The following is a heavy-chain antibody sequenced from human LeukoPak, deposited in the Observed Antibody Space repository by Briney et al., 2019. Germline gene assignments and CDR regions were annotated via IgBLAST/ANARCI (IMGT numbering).Heavy chain of an antibody. J-gene: IGHJ3*02. Sequence: SQTLSLTCTVSGGSISSGGYYWSWIRQHPGKGLEWIGYMYYSGSSYYNPSLKSRVTISVETSKSQFSLELSSVTAADTAVYYCARVRHIVVVTAPSGAFDIWGQGTMVTVSS. D-gene: IGHD2-21*02. CDR3: ARVRHIVVVTAPSGAFDI. V-gene: IGHV4-31*03. CDR1: GGSISSGGYY. CDR2: MYYSGSS.